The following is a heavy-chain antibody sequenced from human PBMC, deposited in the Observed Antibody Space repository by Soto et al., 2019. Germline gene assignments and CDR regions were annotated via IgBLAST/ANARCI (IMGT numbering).Heavy chain of an antibody. CDR2: IYHSGTT. V-gene: IGHV4-4*02. Sequence: LSLTCAVSGVSISSTYWWCWVRQSPGTGLEWIGDIYHSGTTNYNPSLTSRRTIAVDKSNNQFSLRLPSVTAANTAVYYCASYASGRFHLACEIWGQGTMVTVSS. J-gene: IGHJ3*02. CDR3: ASYASGRFHLACEI. CDR1: GVSISSTYW. D-gene: IGHD3-10*01.